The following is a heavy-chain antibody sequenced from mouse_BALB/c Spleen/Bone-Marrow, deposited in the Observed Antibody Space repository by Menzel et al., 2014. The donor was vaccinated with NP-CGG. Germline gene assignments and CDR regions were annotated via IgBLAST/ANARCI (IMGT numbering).Heavy chain of an antibody. CDR3: ARLGNYGYHDS. CDR1: GFDFSRYW. Sequence: EVQRVESGGGLVQPGGSLNLACVASGFDFSRYWMSWARQAPGKGQEWIGEINPGSSTITYSPSLKDKFIISRDNAKNTLYLQVSTVRSEDTALYYCARLGNYGYHDSWGQGAALTVSS. J-gene: IGHJ2*01. V-gene: IGHV4-2*02. D-gene: IGHD1-2*01. CDR2: INPGSSTI.